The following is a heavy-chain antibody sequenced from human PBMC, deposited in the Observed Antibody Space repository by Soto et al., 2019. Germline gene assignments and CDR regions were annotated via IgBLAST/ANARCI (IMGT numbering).Heavy chain of an antibody. V-gene: IGHV4-31*03. Sequence: SETLSLTCTVSGGSISSGVYYWSWIRQHPGKGLEWIGYIYYSGSTYYNPSLKSRVTISVDTSKNQFSLKLSSVTAADTAVYYCARDSLPPPPDHYYYGMDVWGQGTTVTVSS. CDR1: GGSISSGVYY. CDR2: IYYSGST. D-gene: IGHD2-15*01. CDR3: ARDSLPPPPDHYYYGMDV. J-gene: IGHJ6*02.